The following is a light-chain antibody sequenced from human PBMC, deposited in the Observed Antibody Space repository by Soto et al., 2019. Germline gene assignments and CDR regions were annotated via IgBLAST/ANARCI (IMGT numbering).Light chain of an antibody. CDR1: SSDIGGYIL. V-gene: IGLV2-23*01. Sequence: QSALTQPASVSGSPGQSITISCTGTSSDIGGYILVSWYQQEPGKAPKLMIYEGSKRHSGVSNRFSGSKSGNTASLTISGLQAEDEAHYYCCSYAGSDTYVIFGGGTKLTVL. CDR3: CSYAGSDTYVI. J-gene: IGLJ2*01. CDR2: EGS.